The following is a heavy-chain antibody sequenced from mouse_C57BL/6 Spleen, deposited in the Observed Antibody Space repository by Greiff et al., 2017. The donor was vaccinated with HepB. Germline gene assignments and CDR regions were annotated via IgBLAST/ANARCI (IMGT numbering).Heavy chain of an antibody. CDR1: GYTFTEYT. D-gene: IGHD2-2*01. J-gene: IGHJ3*01. CDR2: FYPGSGSI. Sequence: QVQLQQSGAELAKPGASVKLSCKASGYTFTEYTIHWVKQRSGQGLEWIGWFYPGSGSIKYNEKFKDKATLTADKSSSTVYMELSRLTSEDSAVYFCARHEAPLMVTREGTWFAYWGQGTLVTVSA. CDR3: ARHEAPLMVTREGTWFAY. V-gene: IGHV1-62-2*01.